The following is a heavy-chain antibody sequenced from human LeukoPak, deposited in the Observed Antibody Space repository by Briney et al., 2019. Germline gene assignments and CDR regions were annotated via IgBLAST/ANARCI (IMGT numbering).Heavy chain of an antibody. Sequence: GRSLRLSCAASGFTFSSYAMHWVRQAPGKGLEWVAIISYDGSNKYYADSVKGRFSISRDNSKNTLYLQMNSLRAEDTAVYDCARGWLTNAFDIWGQGTMVTVSS. D-gene: IGHD4/OR15-4a*01. V-gene: IGHV3-30-3*01. J-gene: IGHJ3*02. CDR1: GFTFSSYA. CDR2: ISYDGSNK. CDR3: ARGWLTNAFDI.